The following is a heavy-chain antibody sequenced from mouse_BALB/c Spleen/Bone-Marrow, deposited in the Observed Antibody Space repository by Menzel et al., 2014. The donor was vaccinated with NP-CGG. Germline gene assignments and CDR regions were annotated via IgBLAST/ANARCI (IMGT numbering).Heavy chain of an antibody. Sequence: VQRVESGPSLVQPSQSLSITCTVSGFSLTSYGVHWVRQSPGKGLEWLGVIWRGGSTGYNAAFMSRLSITKDNSKSQVFFKMNSLQADDTAIYYCAKNYGNYYFDYWGQGTTLTVSS. V-gene: IGHV2-5-1*01. J-gene: IGHJ2*01. CDR2: IWRGGST. CDR3: AKNYGNYYFDY. D-gene: IGHD2-1*01. CDR1: GFSLTSYG.